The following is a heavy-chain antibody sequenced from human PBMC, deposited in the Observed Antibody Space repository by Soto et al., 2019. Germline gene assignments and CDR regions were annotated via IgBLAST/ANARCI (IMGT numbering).Heavy chain of an antibody. V-gene: IGHV3-53*02. J-gene: IGHJ4*02. Sequence: QLVETGGGLIQPGTSLTLSCAASGFSVSRNYMTWVRQAPGKGLEWVSFVYSGGATFYADSVKGRFILSSDDSQNTMYLHMNNLRAEDTAVYYCARVPGRLWGRGTLVTVAS. CDR3: ARVPGRL. CDR1: GFSVSRNY. D-gene: IGHD3-10*01. CDR2: VYSGGAT.